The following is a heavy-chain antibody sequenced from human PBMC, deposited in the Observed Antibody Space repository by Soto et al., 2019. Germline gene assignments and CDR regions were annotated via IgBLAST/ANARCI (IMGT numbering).Heavy chain of an antibody. V-gene: IGHV4-59*01. J-gene: IGHJ4*02. CDR2: VYYRGTT. CDR1: GGSISTYC. Sequence: SETLSLTCTVSGGSISTYCWSWIRQSPGKGLEWIGYVYYRGTTNYNPSLKSRVTISVDTSKNQFSLKVTSVTAADTAVYYCAREDYYFDNWGQGTLVTVSS. CDR3: AREDYYFDN.